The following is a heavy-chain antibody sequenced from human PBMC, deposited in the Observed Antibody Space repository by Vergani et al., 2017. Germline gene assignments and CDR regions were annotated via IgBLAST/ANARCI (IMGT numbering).Heavy chain of an antibody. CDR2: IKQDGSEK. J-gene: IGHJ4*02. V-gene: IGHV3-7*03. CDR1: GFTFSSYW. D-gene: IGHD4-17*01. Sequence: EVQLVESGGGLVQPGGSLRLSCAASGFTFSSYWMSWVRQAPGKGLEWVANIKQDGSEKYYVDSVKGRFTISRDNAKNSLYLQMNSLRAEDTALYYCAKDRYGDSDGLFDYWGQGTLVTVSS. CDR3: AKDRYGDSDGLFDY.